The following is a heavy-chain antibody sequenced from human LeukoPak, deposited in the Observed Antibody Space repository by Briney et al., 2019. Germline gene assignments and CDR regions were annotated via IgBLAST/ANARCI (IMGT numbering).Heavy chain of an antibody. CDR1: GFTFSSYG. Sequence: GGSLRLSCAASGFTFSSYGMHWVRQAPGKGLEWVAFIRYDGSNKYRADSVKGRFTISRDNSKNTLYLQMNSLRAEDTAVYYCAKGYCSSTSCYGPYYFDYWGQGTLVTVSS. V-gene: IGHV3-30*02. J-gene: IGHJ4*02. CDR2: IRYDGSNK. D-gene: IGHD2-2*01. CDR3: AKGYCSSTSCYGPYYFDY.